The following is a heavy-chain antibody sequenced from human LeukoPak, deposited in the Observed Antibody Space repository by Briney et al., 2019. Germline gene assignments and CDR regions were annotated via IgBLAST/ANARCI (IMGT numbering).Heavy chain of an antibody. Sequence: ASVKVSCKASGHTFANYGISWMRQAPGQGLEWVGWISAYNGNTNSAQKLQGRVTMTTDTSTSTAYMELRSLRSDDTALYYCARDGAAAGRTFDYWGQGTLVTVSS. V-gene: IGHV1-18*01. J-gene: IGHJ4*02. CDR3: ARDGAAAGRTFDY. D-gene: IGHD6-13*01. CDR1: GHTFANYG. CDR2: ISAYNGNT.